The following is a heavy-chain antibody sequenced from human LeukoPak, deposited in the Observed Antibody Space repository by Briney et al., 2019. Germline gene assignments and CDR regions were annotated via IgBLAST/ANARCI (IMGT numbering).Heavy chain of an antibody. CDR3: AKDRVGRWLQSTRPFVDY. D-gene: IGHD5-24*01. Sequence: GGSLRLSCAASGLTFSSYGMHWVRQAPGKGLEWVAFIRYDASNKYYADSVKGRFTISRDNSKNTLYLQMNSLRAEDTAVYYCAKDRVGRWLQSTRPFVDYWGQGTLVTVSS. CDR1: GLTFSSYG. V-gene: IGHV3-30*02. J-gene: IGHJ4*02. CDR2: IRYDASNK.